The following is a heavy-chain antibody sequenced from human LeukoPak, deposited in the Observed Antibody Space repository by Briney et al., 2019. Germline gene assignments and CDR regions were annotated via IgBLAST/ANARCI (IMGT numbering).Heavy chain of an antibody. Sequence: ASVKVSCKVSGYTLTELSMHWVRQAPGKGLEWMGGFDPEDGETIYAQKFQGRVTMTEDTSTDTAYMELSSLRSEDTAVYYCARSLGYDILTGYFYWGQGTLVTVSS. D-gene: IGHD3-9*01. V-gene: IGHV1-24*01. CDR3: ARSLGYDILTGYFY. CDR1: GYTLTELS. CDR2: FDPEDGET. J-gene: IGHJ4*02.